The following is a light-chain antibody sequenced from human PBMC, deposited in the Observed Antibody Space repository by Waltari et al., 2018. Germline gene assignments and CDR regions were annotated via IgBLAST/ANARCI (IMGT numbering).Light chain of an antibody. V-gene: IGKV1-5*03. CDR3: QQYYTYPWT. CDR1: QSISSW. J-gene: IGKJ1*01. CDR2: AAS. Sequence: DIQMTQSPSTLSASVGDRVTITCRASQSISSWLAWYQHKPGKAPDLLIYAASTLHSGVPSRFSGGGSGTEFTLTISSLQPDDSATYYCQQYYTYPWTFGQGTKVEIK.